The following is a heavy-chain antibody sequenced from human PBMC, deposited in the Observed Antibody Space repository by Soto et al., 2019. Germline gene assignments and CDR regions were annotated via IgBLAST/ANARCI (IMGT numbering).Heavy chain of an antibody. CDR3: GISRHDSNFYYYGTDV. D-gene: IGHD4-4*01. J-gene: IGHJ6*02. CDR2: TIPILGIT. Sequence: QVQLVQSGAEVKKPGSSLKVSCKASGGTFSSHTISWVRLAPGQGLEWMGRTIPILGITKYAQNFQGRVTLTADTTTGPAPMELSSLRSEDTAVYYCGISRHDSNFYYYGTDVWGQGTTVTVSS. CDR1: GGTFSSHT. V-gene: IGHV1-69*02.